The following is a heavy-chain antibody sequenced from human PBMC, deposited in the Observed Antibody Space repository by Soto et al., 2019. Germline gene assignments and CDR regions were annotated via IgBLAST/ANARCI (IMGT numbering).Heavy chain of an antibody. J-gene: IGHJ6*03. D-gene: IGHD2-15*01. V-gene: IGHV3-74*02. CDR3: ARGDCVVGTCYSLAGSFYYYRDV. CDR1: GFTFSNYW. Sequence: EVQLVESGGGLVQPGGSLRLSCAASGFTFSNYWMYWVRQAPGKGLEWVSRINSDGSVSSYADSVKGRLTISRDNVKNTLYLQMDSLISEDTAVYYCARGDCVVGTCYSLAGSFYYYRDVWGKGTTVTVFS. CDR2: INSDGSVS.